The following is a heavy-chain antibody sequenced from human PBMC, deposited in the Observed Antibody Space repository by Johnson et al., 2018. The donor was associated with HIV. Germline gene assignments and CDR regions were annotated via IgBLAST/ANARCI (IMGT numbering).Heavy chain of an antibody. Sequence: VQLVESGGDLVQPGGSLRLSCAVSGFTVSSNYMSLVRRAPGKGLEWVSVIYSGGSTYYADSVKGRFTISRDNSKNTVYLQMNSLRADDTAVYYCARRYCSGGRCLNPKDAFDIWGQGTMVTVSS. CDR1: GFTVSSNY. CDR2: IYSGGST. J-gene: IGHJ3*02. D-gene: IGHD2-15*01. CDR3: ARRYCSGGRCLNPKDAFDI. V-gene: IGHV3-66*01.